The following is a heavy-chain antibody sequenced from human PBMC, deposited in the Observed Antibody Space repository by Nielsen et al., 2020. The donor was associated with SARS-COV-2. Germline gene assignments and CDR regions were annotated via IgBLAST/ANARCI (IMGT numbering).Heavy chain of an antibody. J-gene: IGHJ4*02. D-gene: IGHD5-18*01. Sequence: GGSLRLSCAASGFTFTSYWIGWVRQMPGKGLEWMGIIYPGDSETRYSPSFQGQVTISADKSIGTAYLQWSSLKASDTAMYYCARNTAMVTNFDYWGQGTLVTVSS. CDR2: IYPGDSET. CDR3: ARNTAMVTNFDY. CDR1: GFTFTSYW. V-gene: IGHV5-51*01.